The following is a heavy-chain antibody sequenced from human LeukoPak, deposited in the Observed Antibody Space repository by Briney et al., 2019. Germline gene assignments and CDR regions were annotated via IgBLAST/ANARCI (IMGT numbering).Heavy chain of an antibody. Sequence: SETLSLTCAVYGRSFSGYYWSWIRQPPGKGLEWIGEINHSGGTNYNPSLKSRVTISVDTSKNQFSLKLSSVTAADTAVYYCARAKAYDYVWGSYRSCFDYWGQGTLVTVSS. CDR2: INHSGGT. V-gene: IGHV4-34*01. J-gene: IGHJ4*02. CDR1: GRSFSGYY. D-gene: IGHD3-16*02. CDR3: ARAKAYDYVWGSYRSCFDY.